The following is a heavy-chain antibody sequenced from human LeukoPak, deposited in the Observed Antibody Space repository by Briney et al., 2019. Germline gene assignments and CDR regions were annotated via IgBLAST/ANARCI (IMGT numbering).Heavy chain of an antibody. D-gene: IGHD1-7*01. J-gene: IGHJ5*02. CDR2: TYYRSVWYN. V-gene: IGHV6-1*01. CDR3: AREEGVRYTWNYFWFDP. Sequence: SQTLSLTCAISGDSVSSNSAAWNWIRQSPSRGLEWLGRTYYRSVWYNDYALSLKSLISISPDTSKNQFSLQLNSVTPEDTAVYYCAREEGVRYTWNYFWFDPWGQGTLVTVSS. CDR1: GDSVSSNSAA.